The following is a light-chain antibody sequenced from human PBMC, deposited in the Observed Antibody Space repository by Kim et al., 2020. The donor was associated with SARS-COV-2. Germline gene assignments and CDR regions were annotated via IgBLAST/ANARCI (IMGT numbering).Light chain of an antibody. CDR3: QQYSSSPAT. Sequence: SPGERATLACRASQSVSSNYLAWYQQKPGQAPRLLIYVASSRATGIPDRFSGSGSGTDFTLTITRLEPEDFAVYYCQQYSSSPATFGQGTKVDIK. CDR2: VAS. V-gene: IGKV3-20*01. J-gene: IGKJ1*01. CDR1: QSVSSNY.